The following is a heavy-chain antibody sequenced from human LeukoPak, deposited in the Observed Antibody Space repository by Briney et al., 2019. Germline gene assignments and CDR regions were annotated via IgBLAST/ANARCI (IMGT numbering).Heavy chain of an antibody. CDR1: GDSVSGSC. D-gene: IGHD3-22*01. J-gene: IGHJ4*02. Sequence: SETLSLTCTVSGDSVSGSCWNWVRQPPGKGLEWIGYICYSGSTNYNPSLKSRVTISVDTSKNHFSLKLSSVTAADTALYYCARESTYYYDSSGYNLFDYWGQGTLVTVSS. CDR2: ICYSGST. V-gene: IGHV4-59*02. CDR3: ARESTYYYDSSGYNLFDY.